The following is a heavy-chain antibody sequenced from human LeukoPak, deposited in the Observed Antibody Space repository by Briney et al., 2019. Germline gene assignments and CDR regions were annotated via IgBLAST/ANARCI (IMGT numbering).Heavy chain of an antibody. J-gene: IGHJ4*02. D-gene: IGHD3-9*01. CDR2: MNPNSGNT. CDR3: ARVDFDWLSRSYYFDY. V-gene: IGHV1-8*01. CDR1: GYTFTSYD. Sequence: ASVKVFCKASGYTFTSYDINWVRQAAGQGLEWVGWMNPNSGNTGYAQKFQGRVTMTRTTSISTAYMELSSLRSEDTAVYYCARVDFDWLSRSYYFDYWGQGTLVTVSS.